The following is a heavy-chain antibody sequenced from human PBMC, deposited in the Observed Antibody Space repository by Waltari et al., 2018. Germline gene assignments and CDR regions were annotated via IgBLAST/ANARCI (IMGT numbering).Heavy chain of an antibody. CDR1: GFSLSTSGVG. Sequence: QITLTESGPMLVKPTQTLTLTCTFSGFSLSTSGVGVGWIRQPPGRAPEWLAVIYWDNESRYSPSLRNRLTITKDISKGQVVLKVTEVDPVDTATYYCAHSPGYYDVWTGYYRYYFDFWGQGTLVTVS. V-gene: IGHV2-5*02. CDR2: IYWDNES. J-gene: IGHJ4*02. CDR3: AHSPGYYDVWTGYYRYYFDF. D-gene: IGHD3-3*01.